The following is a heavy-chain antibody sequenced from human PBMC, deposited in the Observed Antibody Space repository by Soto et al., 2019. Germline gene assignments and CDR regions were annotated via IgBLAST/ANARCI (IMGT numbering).Heavy chain of an antibody. CDR1: GFTFSSYW. Sequence: EVQLVESGGGLVQPGESLRLSCAASGFTFSSYWMTWVRQAPGKGLEWVANIKHDGSEKYYVDSVRGRFTMSRDNAKNSLYLQMNSLRAEDTAVYYCARVVGATQMDFDYWGQGPLVTVSS. CDR2: IKHDGSEK. CDR3: ARVVGATQMDFDY. V-gene: IGHV3-7*01. D-gene: IGHD1-26*01. J-gene: IGHJ4*02.